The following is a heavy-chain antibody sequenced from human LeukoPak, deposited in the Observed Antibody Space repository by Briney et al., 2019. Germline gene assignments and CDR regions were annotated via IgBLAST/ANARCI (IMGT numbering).Heavy chain of an antibody. Sequence: SETLSLTCTVSGGSISSYYWSWIRQPPGKGLEWIGYIYYSGSTYYNPSLKSRVTISVDTSKNQFSLKLSSVTAADTAVYYCARPGIAAAGPSFDIWGQGTMVTVSS. CDR1: GGSISSYY. J-gene: IGHJ3*02. V-gene: IGHV4-59*06. CDR2: IYYSGST. CDR3: ARPGIAAAGPSFDI. D-gene: IGHD6-13*01.